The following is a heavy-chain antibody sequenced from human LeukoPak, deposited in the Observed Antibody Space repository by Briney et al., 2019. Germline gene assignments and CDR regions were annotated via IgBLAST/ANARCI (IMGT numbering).Heavy chain of an antibody. Sequence: MASETQTLTCAVYGASFNTYYWTWIRQSPDKGLEWIGEVKHDGDTNVNPSLRSRVVMSVDASKNQFSFKITSVTAADTAIYFCARGPVALPNDRLTLFFDFWGQGTLVTVSS. CDR3: ARGPVALPNDRLTLFFDF. CDR2: VKHDGDT. CDR1: GASFNTYY. V-gene: IGHV4-34*01. D-gene: IGHD2-8*01. J-gene: IGHJ5*01.